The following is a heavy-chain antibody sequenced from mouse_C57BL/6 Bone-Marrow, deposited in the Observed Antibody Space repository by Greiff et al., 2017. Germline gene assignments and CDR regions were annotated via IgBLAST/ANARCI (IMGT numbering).Heavy chain of an antibody. D-gene: IGHD2-1*01. CDR2: FHPYNDDT. Sequence: VLLVESGAELVKPGASVKMSCKASGYTFTTYPIEWMKQNPGKSLEWIGKFHPYNDDTKYNEKFKGKATLTVEKSSSTVYLELSRLTSDDSAVYYCARGGNYGGYYFDYWGQGTTLTVSS. V-gene: IGHV1-47*01. CDR1: GYTFTTYP. CDR3: ARGGNYGGYYFDY. J-gene: IGHJ2*01.